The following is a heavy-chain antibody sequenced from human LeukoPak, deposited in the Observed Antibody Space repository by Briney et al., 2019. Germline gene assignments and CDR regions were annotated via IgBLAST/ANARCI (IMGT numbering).Heavy chain of an antibody. D-gene: IGHD5-12*01. Sequence: SSETLSLTCAVYGGSFSGYYWSWIRQPPGKGLEWIGEISHSGSTNYNPSLKSRVTISVDTSKNQFSLKLSSVTAAETAVYYCARVWWLRLPINWFDPWGQGTLVTVSS. CDR1: GGSFSGYY. CDR3: ARVWWLRLPINWFDP. J-gene: IGHJ5*02. CDR2: ISHSGST. V-gene: IGHV4-34*01.